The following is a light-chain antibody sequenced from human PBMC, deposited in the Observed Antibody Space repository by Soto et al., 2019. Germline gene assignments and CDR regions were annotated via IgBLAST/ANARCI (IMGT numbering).Light chain of an antibody. J-gene: IGKJ1*01. CDR2: GTS. CDR1: QSVSNNY. V-gene: IGKV3-20*01. CDR3: QQYNNWPRT. Sequence: EIVFTQSPGTLSLSPGERATLPCRASQSVSNNYLAWYLQKPGQAPRLLIYGTSNRATGIPDRFSGSGSGTDFTLTIDRLEPEDFAVYYCQQYNNWPRTFGQGTKVDI.